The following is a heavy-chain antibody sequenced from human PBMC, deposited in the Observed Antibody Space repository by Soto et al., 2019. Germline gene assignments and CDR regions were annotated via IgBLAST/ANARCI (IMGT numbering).Heavy chain of an antibody. V-gene: IGHV1-3*01. CDR1: GYTFTSYA. Sequence: QVQLVQSGAEVKKPGASVKVSCKASGYTFTSYAMHWVRQAPGQRLEWMGWINAGNGNTKYSQKFQGRVTITRDTSASTAYMELSSLRSEDTAVYYCARGRSGTNNFDCWGQGTLVTVSS. CDR3: ARGRSGTNNFDC. D-gene: IGHD1-7*01. CDR2: INAGNGNT. J-gene: IGHJ4*02.